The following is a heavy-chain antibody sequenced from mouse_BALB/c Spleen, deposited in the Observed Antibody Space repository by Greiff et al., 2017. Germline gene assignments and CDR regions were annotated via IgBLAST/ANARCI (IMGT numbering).Heavy chain of an antibody. V-gene: IGHV1S137*01. CDR1: GYTFTDYA. D-gene: IGHD2-2*01. Sequence: VQLQQSGAELVRPGVSVKISCKGSGYTFTDYAMHWVKQSHAKSLEWIGVISTYYGDASYNQKFKGKATMTVDKSSSTAYMELARLTSEDSAIYYCARWGLRDYAMDYWGQGTSVTVSS. J-gene: IGHJ4*01. CDR2: ISTYYGDA. CDR3: ARWGLRDYAMDY.